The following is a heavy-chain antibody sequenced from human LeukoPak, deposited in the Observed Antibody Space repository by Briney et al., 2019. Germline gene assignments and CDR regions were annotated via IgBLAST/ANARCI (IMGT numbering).Heavy chain of an antibody. CDR2: IYYSGST. CDR1: GGSISSSSYY. J-gene: IGHJ4*02. CDR3: ARLTVGDLDY. V-gene: IGHV4-39*07. D-gene: IGHD3-16*01. Sequence: SETLSLTCTVSGGSISSSSYYWGWIRQPPGKGLEWIGSIYYSGSTYYNPSLKSRVTISVDTSKNQFSLKLSSVTAADTAVYYCARLTVGDLDYWGQGTLVTVSS.